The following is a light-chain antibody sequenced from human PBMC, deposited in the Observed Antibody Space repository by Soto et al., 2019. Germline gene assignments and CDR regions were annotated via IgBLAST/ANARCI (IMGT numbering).Light chain of an antibody. CDR2: GAS. V-gene: IGKV3-20*01. Sequence: EIVLTQSPGTLSLSPGERATLSCRASQSVTNSFLAWYQQKPGQAPRLLIYGASTRATGIPARFTGSGSGTEFTLTISSLQPEDFATYYCQQGYSTPRTFGQGTRLEIK. CDR3: QQGYSTPRT. CDR1: QSVTNSF. J-gene: IGKJ5*01.